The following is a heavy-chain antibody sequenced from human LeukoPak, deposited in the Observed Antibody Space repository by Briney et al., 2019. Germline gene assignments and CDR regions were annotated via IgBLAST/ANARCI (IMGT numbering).Heavy chain of an antibody. J-gene: IGHJ5*02. V-gene: IGHV3-66*01. Sequence: GGSLRLSCAASGFTVNNEYMYWVRQAPGRGLECVSLIYADGRTFYTDSVRGRFIISRDNSRNTVDLQMNRLRAEDTAVYFCVRSVFSWGQGTRVTVSS. CDR3: VRSVFS. CDR1: GFTVNNEY. CDR2: IYADGRT. D-gene: IGHD2-8*01.